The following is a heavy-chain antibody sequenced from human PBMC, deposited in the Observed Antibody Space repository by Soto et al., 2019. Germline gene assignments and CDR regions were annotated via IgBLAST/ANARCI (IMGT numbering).Heavy chain of an antibody. D-gene: IGHD3-3*01. CDR1: GFTFSGSA. V-gene: IGHV3-73*01. CDR2: IRSKANSYAT. Sequence: EVQLVESGGGLVQPGGSLKLSCAASGFTFSGSAMHWVRQASGKGLEWVGRIRSKANSYATAYAASVKGRFTISRDDSKKTAYLQMNSLKTEDTAVDYCSTATLRFLEGGVDYRGRGTRVTVAA. J-gene: IGHJ4*02. CDR3: STATLRFLEGGVDY.